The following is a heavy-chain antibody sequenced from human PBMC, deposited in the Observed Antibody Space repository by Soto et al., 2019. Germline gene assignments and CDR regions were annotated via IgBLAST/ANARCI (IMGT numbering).Heavy chain of an antibody. V-gene: IGHV1-69*13. CDR2: IIPIFGTA. CDR3: ARSITIFGVVITNTQYYYYGMDV. CDR1: GGTFSSYA. J-gene: IGHJ6*02. Sequence: SVKVSCKASGGTFSSYAISWVRQAPGQGLEWMGGIIPIFGTANYAQKFQGRVTITADESTSTAYMELSSLRSEDTAVYYRARSITIFGVVITNTQYYYYGMDVWGQGTTVTVSS. D-gene: IGHD3-3*01.